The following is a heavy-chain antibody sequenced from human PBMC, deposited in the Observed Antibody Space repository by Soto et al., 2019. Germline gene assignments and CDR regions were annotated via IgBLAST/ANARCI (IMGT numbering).Heavy chain of an antibody. CDR2: INPNSGAT. J-gene: IGHJ5*02. CDR1: GYTFTGYF. CDR3: ARGGGTILAPLP. Sequence: QVQLVQSGAEVKKPGASVKVSCRASGYTFTGYFMHWVRQAPGQGLEWMGWINPNSGATKYAQKFQGRVTLSRDTSIRTAYMELIGLRSDDTAVYYCARGGGTILAPLPWGQGTLVTVSS. D-gene: IGHD3-3*01. V-gene: IGHV1-2*02.